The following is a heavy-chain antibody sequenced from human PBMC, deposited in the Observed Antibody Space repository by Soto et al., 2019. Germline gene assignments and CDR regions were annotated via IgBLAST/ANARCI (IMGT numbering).Heavy chain of an antibody. V-gene: IGHV3-33*01. D-gene: IGHD3-22*01. Sequence: GGSLRLSCAASGFTFSSYGMHWVRQAPGKGLEWVAVIWYDGSNKYYADSVKGRFTISRDNSKNTLYLQMNSLRAEDTAVYYCARDAYYYDSSGDLDVWGQGTTVTVSS. J-gene: IGHJ6*02. CDR3: ARDAYYYDSSGDLDV. CDR1: GFTFSSYG. CDR2: IWYDGSNK.